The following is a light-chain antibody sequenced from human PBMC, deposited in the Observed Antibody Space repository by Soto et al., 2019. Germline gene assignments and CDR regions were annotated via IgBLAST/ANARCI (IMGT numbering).Light chain of an antibody. CDR1: NSDIGGYNY. CDR2: EVT. CDR3: ASYTSTSTSVL. Sequence: QSALTQPASVSGSPGQSITISCTGTNSDIGGYNYVSWYQQHPGKAPKLMIYEVTNWPSGVSNRFSGSKSGNTASLTISWLKASDEADYYCASYTSTSTSVLFGGGTKLTVL. J-gene: IGLJ3*02. V-gene: IGLV2-14*01.